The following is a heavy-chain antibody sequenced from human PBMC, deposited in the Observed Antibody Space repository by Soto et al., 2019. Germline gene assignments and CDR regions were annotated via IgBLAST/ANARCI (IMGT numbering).Heavy chain of an antibody. CDR1: GGSISSGDYY. Sequence: QVQLQESGPGLVKPSQTLSLTCTVSGGSISSGDYYWSWIRQPPGKGLEWIGYIYYSGSTYYNPSLKSRVTIPLDTSKNQFSLKLSSVTAADTAVYYCARGYSYGYSFVGYWGQGTLATVSS. CDR3: ARGYSYGYSFVGY. D-gene: IGHD5-18*01. CDR2: IYYSGST. J-gene: IGHJ4*02. V-gene: IGHV4-30-4*01.